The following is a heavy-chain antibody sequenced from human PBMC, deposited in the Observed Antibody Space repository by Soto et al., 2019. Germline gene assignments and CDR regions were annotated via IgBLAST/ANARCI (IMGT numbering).Heavy chain of an antibody. D-gene: IGHD6-25*01. J-gene: IGHJ6*02. CDR3: AKNLGPQRSYYYYYGMDV. Sequence: EVQLLESGGGLIQPGGSLRLSCAASGFTFSSYAMSWVRQAPGKGLEWVSAISGSGGSTYYADSVKGRFTISRDNSKNTLYLQMNSLRAEDTAVYYCAKNLGPQRSYYYYYGMDVWGQGTTVTVSS. V-gene: IGHV3-23*01. CDR1: GFTFSSYA. CDR2: ISGSGGST.